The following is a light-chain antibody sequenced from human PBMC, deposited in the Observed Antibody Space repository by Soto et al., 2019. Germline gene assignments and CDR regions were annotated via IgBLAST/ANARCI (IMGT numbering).Light chain of an antibody. CDR3: QKYNSAPHT. J-gene: IGKJ1*01. Sequence: DLQMTQSPSSLSAYVGDRVTITCRASQGIHNGLAWFQQKPGTVPKLLIYATSTLHTGVPSRFSGSGSGTDFTLTIGSLQPEDVATYYCQKYNSAPHTFGQGTKVEIK. CDR2: ATS. CDR1: QGIHNG. V-gene: IGKV1-27*01.